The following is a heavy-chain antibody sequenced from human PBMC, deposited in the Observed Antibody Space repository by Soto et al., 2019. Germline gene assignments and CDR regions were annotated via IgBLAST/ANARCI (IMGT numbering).Heavy chain of an antibody. D-gene: IGHD6-19*01. CDR1: GYTFTSYA. J-gene: IGHJ4*02. CDR2: INAGNGNT. V-gene: IGHV1-3*01. CDR3: ARAIAVAPYFDY. Sequence: ASVKVSCKASGYTFTSYAMHWVRQAPGQRLEWMGWINAGNGNTKYSQKFQGRVTITRDTSASTAYMELSSLRSEDTAVYYCARAIAVAPYFDYWGQGTLVTVSS.